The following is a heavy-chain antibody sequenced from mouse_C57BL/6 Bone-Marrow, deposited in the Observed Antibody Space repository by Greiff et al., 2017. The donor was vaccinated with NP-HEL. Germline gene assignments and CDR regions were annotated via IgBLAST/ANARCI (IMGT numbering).Heavy chain of an antibody. CDR1: GYTFTSYG. CDR2: IYPRSGNT. CDR3: ARRITTVDAMDY. Sequence: QVQLQQSGAELARPGASVKLSCKASGYTFTSYGISWVKQRTGQGLEWIGEIYPRSGNTYYNEKFKGKATLTADKSSSTAYMELRSLTSEDSAVYFCARRITTVDAMDYWGQGTSVTVSS. J-gene: IGHJ4*01. V-gene: IGHV1-81*01. D-gene: IGHD1-1*01.